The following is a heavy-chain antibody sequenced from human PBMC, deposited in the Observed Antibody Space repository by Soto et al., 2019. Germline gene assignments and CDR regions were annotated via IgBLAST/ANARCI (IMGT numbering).Heavy chain of an antibody. CDR1: GGSISSGGYY. Sequence: SETLSLTCTVSGGSISSGGYYWSWIRQHPGKGLEWIGYIYYSGSTYYNPSLRSRVTISVDTSKNQFSLKLSSVTAADTAVYYWARVSPANYYFDDWGQGTRVTLAS. J-gene: IGHJ4*02. CDR3: ARVSPANYYFDD. CDR2: IYYSGST. V-gene: IGHV4-31*03. D-gene: IGHD2-2*01.